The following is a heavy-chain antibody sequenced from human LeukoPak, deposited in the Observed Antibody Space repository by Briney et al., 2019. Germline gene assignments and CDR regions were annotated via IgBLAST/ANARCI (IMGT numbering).Heavy chain of an antibody. V-gene: IGHV3-15*01. J-gene: IGHJ4*02. CDR3: ASTVYSPWYSFDY. D-gene: IGHD5-12*01. CDR2: IKSKTDGGTT. Sequence: PGGSLRLSCAASGFTFSNAWMSWVRQAPGKGLEWVGRIKSKTDGGTTDYAAPVKGRFTISRDDSKNTLYLQMNSLKTEDTAVYYCASTVYSPWYSFDYWGQGTLVTVSS. CDR1: GFTFSNAW.